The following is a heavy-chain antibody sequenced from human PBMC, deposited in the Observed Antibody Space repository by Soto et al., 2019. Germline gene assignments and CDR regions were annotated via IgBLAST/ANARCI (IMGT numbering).Heavy chain of an antibody. J-gene: IGHJ5*02. Sequence: PSETLSLTCTVSDGSVGSSTYFWGWIRQPPGKGLEWIATIYYSGGTYYNPSLKSRVTISVDTSKYQISLKLSSVTAADTAVYYCASSYRGFQAFYPWGQGTLVTVSS. D-gene: IGHD2-15*01. CDR1: DGSVGSSTYF. V-gene: IGHV4-39*07. CDR3: ASSYRGFQAFYP. CDR2: IYYSGGT.